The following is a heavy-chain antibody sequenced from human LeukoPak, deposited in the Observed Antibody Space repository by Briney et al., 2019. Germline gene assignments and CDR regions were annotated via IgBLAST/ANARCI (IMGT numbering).Heavy chain of an antibody. CDR1: GFIVNSKY. CDR2: MYSGGTA. V-gene: IGHV3-53*01. J-gene: IGHJ4*02. D-gene: IGHD2-15*01. Sequence: GGSLRLSCEVSGFIVNSKYMSWIRQAPGKELEWVSVMYSGGTAFYADSVRGRFTISRDNSKNTLYLQMNRLKVEDTAVYYCARSIPGPHCGGGGCPPTLTPFDLWGQGTLVTVSS. CDR3: ARSIPGPHCGGGGCPPTLTPFDL.